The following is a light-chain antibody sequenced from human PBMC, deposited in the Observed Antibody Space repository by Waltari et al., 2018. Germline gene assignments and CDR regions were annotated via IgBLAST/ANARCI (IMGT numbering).Light chain of an antibody. CDR1: SSGVGGYNY. CDR3: CSYTTSSTV. CDR2: EVS. Sequence: QSALTQPASVSGSPGQSITISCTRTSSGVGGYNYVSWYQQHPGKAPKLMIYEVSNRPSGVSLRFSDSKSGNTASLTISGLQPEDEADYYCCSYTTSSTVFGTGTKVTVL. V-gene: IGLV2-14*01. J-gene: IGLJ1*01.